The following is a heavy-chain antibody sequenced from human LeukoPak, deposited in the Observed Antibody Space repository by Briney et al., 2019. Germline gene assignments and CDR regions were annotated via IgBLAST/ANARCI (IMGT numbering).Heavy chain of an antibody. CDR1: GGSISSSSYY. CDR2: VYYSGST. J-gene: IGHJ4*02. Sequence: SETLSLTCTVSGGSISSSSYYWGWIRQPPGKGLEWIGSVYYSGSTYYNPSLKSRVTISVDTSKNQFSLKLSSVTAADTAVYYCARTIGLVDTAMVSPCFDYWGQGTLVTVSS. CDR3: ARTIGLVDTAMVSPCFDY. D-gene: IGHD5-18*01. V-gene: IGHV4-39*07.